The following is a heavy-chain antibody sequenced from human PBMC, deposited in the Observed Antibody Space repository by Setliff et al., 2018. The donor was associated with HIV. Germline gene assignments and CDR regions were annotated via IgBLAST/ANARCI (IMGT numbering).Heavy chain of an antibody. Sequence: PSETLSLTCTVSGGPISGDFWTWIRQPAGEGLEWIGRTHASGTTQCEPSLKNRCSMSVDTSKNQFSLKLSSVTAADTAVYYCAGQTATGTSATFDSWGQGSLVTVSS. J-gene: IGHJ4*02. V-gene: IGHV4-4*07. CDR1: GGPISGDF. CDR3: AGQTATGTSATFDS. CDR2: THASGTT. D-gene: IGHD2-21*02.